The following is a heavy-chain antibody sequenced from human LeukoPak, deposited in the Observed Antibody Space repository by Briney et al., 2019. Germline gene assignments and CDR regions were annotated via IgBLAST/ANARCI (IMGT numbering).Heavy chain of an antibody. Sequence: PGGSLRLSCAASGFTVSSDYMSWVRQAPGKGLEWVPVIYSGGSTYYADSVKGRFTISRDKSKNTVYLQTNSLRFEDTAMYYCARNWFDPWGQGTLVTVSS. CDR1: GFTVSSDY. CDR3: ARNWFDP. V-gene: IGHV3-53*05. CDR2: IYSGGST. J-gene: IGHJ5*02.